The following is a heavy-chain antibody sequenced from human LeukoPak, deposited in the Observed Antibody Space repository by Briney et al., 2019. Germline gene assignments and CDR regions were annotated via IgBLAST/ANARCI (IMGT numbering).Heavy chain of an antibody. CDR2: INHSGST. Sequence: SETLSLTCAVYGGSFSGYYWSWIRQPPGKGLEWIGEINHSGSTNYNPSLKSRVTISVDTSKNQSSLKLSSVTAADTAVYYCAKMTTRYYYYYYMDVWGKGTTVTISS. D-gene: IGHD1-1*01. V-gene: IGHV4-34*01. J-gene: IGHJ6*03. CDR1: GGSFSGYY. CDR3: AKMTTRYYYYYYMDV.